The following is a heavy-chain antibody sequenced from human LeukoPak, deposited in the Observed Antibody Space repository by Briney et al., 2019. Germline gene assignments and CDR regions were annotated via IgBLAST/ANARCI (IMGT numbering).Heavy chain of an antibody. Sequence: GESLKISCRGSGYSFTSYWIGWVRQMPGKGLEWMGIIYPGDSDTRYSPSFQGQVTISTDKSISTAYLQWSSLEASDTAMYYCATADCSSTSCYRADAFDIWGRGTMVAVSS. CDR1: GYSFTSYW. CDR3: ATADCSSTSCYRADAFDI. D-gene: IGHD2-2*01. V-gene: IGHV5-51*01. CDR2: IYPGDSDT. J-gene: IGHJ3*02.